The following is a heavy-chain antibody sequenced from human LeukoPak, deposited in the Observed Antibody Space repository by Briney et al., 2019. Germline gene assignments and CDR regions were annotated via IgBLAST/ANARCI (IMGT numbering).Heavy chain of an antibody. V-gene: IGHV4-31*11. D-gene: IGHD2-2*01. J-gene: IGHJ4*02. CDR3: ARVSTLKDIVVVPAALDY. Sequence: SETLSLTCAVYGGSFSGYYWSWIRQHPGKGLEWIGYIYYSGSTYYNPSLKSRVTISVDTSKNQFSLKLSSVTAADTAVYYCARVSTLKDIVVVPAALDYWGQGTLVTVSS. CDR2: IYYSGST. CDR1: GGSFSGYY.